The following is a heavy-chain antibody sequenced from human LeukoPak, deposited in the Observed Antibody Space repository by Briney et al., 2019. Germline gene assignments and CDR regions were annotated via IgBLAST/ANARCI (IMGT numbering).Heavy chain of an antibody. CDR2: IYYSGST. CDR3: ARQGDYDFWGGPPRGLDP. D-gene: IGHD3-3*01. V-gene: IGHV4-59*08. CDR1: GGSISSYY. J-gene: IGHJ5*02. Sequence: SETLSLTCTVSGGSISSYYWSWIRQPPGKGLEWIGYIYYSGSTNYNPSLKSRVTISVDTSKNQFSLKLSSVTAADTAVYYCARQGDYDFWGGPPRGLDPWGQGTLVTVSS.